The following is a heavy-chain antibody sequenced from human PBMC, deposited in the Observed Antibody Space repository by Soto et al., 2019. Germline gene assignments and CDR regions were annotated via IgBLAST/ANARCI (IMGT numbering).Heavy chain of an antibody. D-gene: IGHD6-13*01. J-gene: IGHJ6*02. CDR2: IDPSDSYT. CDR3: ARHYYSSSWYDSYGMDV. Sequence: GESLKISCKGSGYSFTSYWISWVRQMPGKGLEWMGRIDPSDSYTNYSPSFQGHVTISADKSISTAYLQWSSLKASDTAMYYCARHYYSSSWYDSYGMDVWGQGTTVTVSS. CDR1: GYSFTSYW. V-gene: IGHV5-10-1*01.